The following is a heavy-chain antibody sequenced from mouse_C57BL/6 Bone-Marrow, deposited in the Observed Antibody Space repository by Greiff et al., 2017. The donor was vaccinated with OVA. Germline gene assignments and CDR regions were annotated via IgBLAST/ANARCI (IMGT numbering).Heavy chain of an antibody. CDR1: GYTFTSYW. CDR3: ARSDYYGSSNWYFDV. V-gene: IGHV1-84*01. J-gene: IGHJ1*03. CDR2: SYPGSGNT. D-gene: IGHD1-1*01. Sequence: QVQLQQPGAELVMPGASVKLSCKASGYTFTSYWMHWVKQRPGQGLEWIGWSYPGSGNTKYNEKFKGKATLTVDTSSSTAYMQLSSLTSEDSAVYFCARSDYYGSSNWYFDVWGTGTTVTVSS.